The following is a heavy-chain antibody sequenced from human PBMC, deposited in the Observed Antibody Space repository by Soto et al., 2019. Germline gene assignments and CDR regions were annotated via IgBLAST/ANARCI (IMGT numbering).Heavy chain of an antibody. J-gene: IGHJ3*02. Sequence: QVQLVESGGGLVKPGGSLRLSCAASGFTFSDYFMSWMRQAPGKGLEWISYISSSGDTKYYADSVKGRFTVSRDNTRKTMYLQMNSLRADDTAVYHCAIAFDIWGQGTVVTVSS. V-gene: IGHV3-11*01. CDR2: ISSSGDTK. CDR1: GFTFSDYF. CDR3: AIAFDI.